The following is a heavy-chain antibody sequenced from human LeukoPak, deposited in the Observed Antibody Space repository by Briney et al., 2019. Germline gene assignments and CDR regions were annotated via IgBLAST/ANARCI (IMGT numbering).Heavy chain of an antibody. CDR2: IYYSGST. D-gene: IGHD3-22*01. CDR1: GGSISSSSYY. Sequence: PSETLSLTCTVSGGSISSSSYYWGWIRQPPGKGLEWIGSIYYSGSTYYNPSLKSRVTISVDTSKNQFSLKLSSVTAADTAVYYCARHYYDSSGYYFDAFDIWGQGTMVTVSS. V-gene: IGHV4-39*01. CDR3: ARHYYDSSGYYFDAFDI. J-gene: IGHJ3*02.